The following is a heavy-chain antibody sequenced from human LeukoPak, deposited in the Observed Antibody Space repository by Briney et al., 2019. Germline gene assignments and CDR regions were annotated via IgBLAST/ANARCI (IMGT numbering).Heavy chain of an antibody. CDR2: ISAYNGNT. Sequence: ASVKVSCKASGYTFTSYGISWVRQAPGQGLEWMGWISAYNGNTNYAQKLQGRVTMTTDTSTSTAYMELRGLRSDDTAVYYCARQPLRVGATTYDYWGQGTLVTVSS. CDR1: GYTFTSYG. D-gene: IGHD1-26*01. J-gene: IGHJ4*02. CDR3: ARQPLRVGATTYDY. V-gene: IGHV1-18*01.